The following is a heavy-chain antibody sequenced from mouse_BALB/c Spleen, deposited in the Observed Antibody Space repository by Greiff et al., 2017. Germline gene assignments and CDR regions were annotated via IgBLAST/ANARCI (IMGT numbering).Heavy chain of an antibody. Sequence: VHVKQSGPELVKPGASVKVSCKASGYAFTSYNMYWVKQSHGKSLEWIGYIDPYNGGTSYNQKFKGKATLTVDKSSSTAYMHLNSLTSEDSAVYYCARNDYGIYAMDYWGQGTSVTVSS. J-gene: IGHJ4*01. CDR3: ARNDYGIYAMDY. D-gene: IGHD2-1*01. CDR2: IDPYNGGT. V-gene: IGHV1S135*01. CDR1: GYAFTSYN.